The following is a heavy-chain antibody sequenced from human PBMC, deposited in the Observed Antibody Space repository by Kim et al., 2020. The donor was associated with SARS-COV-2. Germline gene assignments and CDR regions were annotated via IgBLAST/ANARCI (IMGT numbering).Heavy chain of an antibody. J-gene: IGHJ5*02. V-gene: IGHV3-73*01. D-gene: IGHD1-26*01. CDR3: TPYWEGREEASQFDP. CDR2: VRSKANGYAT. Sequence: GGSLRLSCVASGFRFADATMHWVRQASGKGLEWVGRVRSKANGYATGYSASLKGRVVISRDDSKNTAYLLLNSLKSDDTAVYYCTPYWEGREEASQFDPWGQGTQVTVSS. CDR1: GFRFADAT.